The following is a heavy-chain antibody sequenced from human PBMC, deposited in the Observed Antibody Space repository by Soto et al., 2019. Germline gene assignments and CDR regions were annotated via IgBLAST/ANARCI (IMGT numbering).Heavy chain of an antibody. CDR3: VSSVTTLFDY. J-gene: IGHJ4*02. V-gene: IGHV4-34*01. Sequence: PSETLSLTCAVYGGSFSGYYCSWIRQPPGKGLEWIGEINHSGSTNYNPSLKSRVTISVDTSKNQFSLNLSSVTAADTAVYYCVSSVTTLFDYWGQGTLVTVSS. CDR1: GGSFSGYY. D-gene: IGHD4-17*01. CDR2: INHSGST.